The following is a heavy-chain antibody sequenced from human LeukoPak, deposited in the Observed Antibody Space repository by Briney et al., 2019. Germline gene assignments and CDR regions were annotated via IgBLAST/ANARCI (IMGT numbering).Heavy chain of an antibody. J-gene: IGHJ4*02. Sequence: SETLSLTCAASGGSISSGGYSWSWIRQPPGKGLEWIGEINHSGSTNYNPSLKSRVTISVDTSKNQFSLKLSSVTAADTAVYYCAHDYGDYDFDYWGQGTLVTVSS. CDR3: AHDYGDYDFDY. CDR2: INHSGST. V-gene: IGHV4-30-2*01. D-gene: IGHD4-17*01. CDR1: GGSISSGGYS.